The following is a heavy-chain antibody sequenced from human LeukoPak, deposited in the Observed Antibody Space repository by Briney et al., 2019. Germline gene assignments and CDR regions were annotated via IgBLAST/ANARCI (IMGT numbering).Heavy chain of an antibody. CDR1: GFTFSSYA. CDR3: ANGPVATDSTYYGMDV. J-gene: IGHJ6*02. Sequence: GSLRLSCAASGFTFSSYAMSWVRQAPGKGLEGVSAISGSGGSTYYADSVKGRFTISRDNSKNTLYLQMNSLRAEDTAVYYCANGPVATDSTYYGMDVWGQGTTVTVSS. V-gene: IGHV3-23*01. D-gene: IGHD5-12*01. CDR2: ISGSGGST.